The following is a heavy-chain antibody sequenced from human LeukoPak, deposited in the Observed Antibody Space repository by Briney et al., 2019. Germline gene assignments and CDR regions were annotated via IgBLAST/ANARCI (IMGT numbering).Heavy chain of an antibody. CDR2: ISYDGSNK. V-gene: IGHV3-30*04. CDR1: GFTFSSYA. J-gene: IGHJ3*02. D-gene: IGHD3-22*01. Sequence: GGSLRLSCAASGFTFSSYAMHWVRQAPGKGLEWVAVISYDGSNKYYADSVKGRFTISRDNSKNTLYLQMNSLRAEDTAVYYCARVGVDYDSSGYHDAFDIWGQGTMVTVSS. CDR3: ARVGVDYDSSGYHDAFDI.